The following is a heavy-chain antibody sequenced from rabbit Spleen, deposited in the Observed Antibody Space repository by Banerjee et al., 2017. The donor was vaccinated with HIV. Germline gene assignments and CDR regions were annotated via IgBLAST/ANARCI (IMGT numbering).Heavy chain of an antibody. D-gene: IGHD8-1*01. CDR2: AYAGSSGST. CDR1: GFSFNSGYD. Sequence: QEQLEESGGDLVKPGASLTLTCKASGFSFNSGYDMCWVRQAPGKGLEWVACAYAGSSGSTYSATWAKGRFTISKTSSTTVTLQMTSLTAADTATYFCARDGAGGSYFALWGQGTLVTVS. CDR3: ARDGAGGSYFAL. J-gene: IGHJ3*01. V-gene: IGHV1S45*01.